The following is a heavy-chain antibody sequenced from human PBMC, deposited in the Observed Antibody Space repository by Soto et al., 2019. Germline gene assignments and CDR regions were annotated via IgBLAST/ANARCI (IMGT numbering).Heavy chain of an antibody. Sequence: GGSLRLSCAASGFTFSSYAMHWVRQAPGKGLEYVSAISSNGGSTYYADSVKGRFTISRDTSKNTLFLQMNSLRAEDTAVYYCAKSPGMYYYDSSGYYHYDYWGQGTLVTVSS. J-gene: IGHJ4*02. D-gene: IGHD3-22*01. CDR1: GFTFSSYA. V-gene: IGHV3-64*04. CDR2: ISSNGGST. CDR3: AKSPGMYYYDSSGYYHYDY.